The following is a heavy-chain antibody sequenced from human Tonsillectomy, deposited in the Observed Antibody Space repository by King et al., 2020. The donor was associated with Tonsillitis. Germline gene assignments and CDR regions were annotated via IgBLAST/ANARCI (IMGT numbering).Heavy chain of an antibody. CDR3: AKDATSYYDSSGHYYGVDY. Sequence: VQLVESGGGVVQPGGSLRVSCAASGISFSSYGMHWVRQAPGKGLEWVAFIRYDGSKEYYADSVKGRFTISRDNSKNTLFLRMNSLRAEDTAVYYCAKDATSYYDSSGHYYGVDYWGQGTLVTVSS. J-gene: IGHJ4*02. CDR2: IRYDGSKE. D-gene: IGHD3-22*01. V-gene: IGHV3-30*02. CDR1: GISFSSYG.